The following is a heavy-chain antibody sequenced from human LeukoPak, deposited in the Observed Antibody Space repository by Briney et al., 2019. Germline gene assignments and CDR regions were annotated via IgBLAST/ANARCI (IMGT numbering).Heavy chain of an antibody. Sequence: GASVQVSCKVSGYTLTELSMHWVRQAPGKGLEWMGGFDPEDGETIYAQKFQGRVTMTEDTSTDTAYIELSSLRSEDTAVYYCATALYGSGSYRLTPGYYYYGMDVWGQGTTVTVSS. CDR2: FDPEDGET. D-gene: IGHD3-10*01. CDR3: ATALYGSGSYRLTPGYYYYGMDV. V-gene: IGHV1-24*01. CDR1: GYTLTELS. J-gene: IGHJ6*02.